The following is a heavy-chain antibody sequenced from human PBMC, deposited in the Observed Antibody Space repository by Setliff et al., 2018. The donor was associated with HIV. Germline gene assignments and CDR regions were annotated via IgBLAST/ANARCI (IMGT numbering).Heavy chain of an antibody. Sequence: ASVKVSCKASGGTFSSYAISWVRQAPGQGLEWMGGIIPIFGTANYAQKFQGRVTITADESTYTADMELSSLRSEDTAVYYCAIDVIGGWLRPMPDFWGPGTLVTVSS. V-gene: IGHV1-69*13. D-gene: IGHD5-12*01. CDR1: GGTFSSYA. CDR2: IIPIFGTA. J-gene: IGHJ4*02. CDR3: AIDVIGGWLRPMPDF.